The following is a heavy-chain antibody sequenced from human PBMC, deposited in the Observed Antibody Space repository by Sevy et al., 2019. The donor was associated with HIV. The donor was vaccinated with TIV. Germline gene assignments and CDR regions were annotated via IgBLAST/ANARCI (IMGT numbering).Heavy chain of an antibody. Sequence: SETLSLTCTVSGGSISSYYWSWIRQPPGKGLEWIGYIYYSGSTNYNPSLKSRVTISVDTSKNQFSLKLSSVTAADTAVYYCARGCGGIAARRFDYWGQGTLVTVSS. CDR3: ARGCGGIAARRFDY. CDR2: IYYSGST. CDR1: GGSISSYY. D-gene: IGHD6-6*01. V-gene: IGHV4-59*01. J-gene: IGHJ4*02.